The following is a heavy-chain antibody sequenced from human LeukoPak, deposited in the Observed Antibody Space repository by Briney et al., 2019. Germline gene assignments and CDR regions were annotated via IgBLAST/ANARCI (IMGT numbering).Heavy chain of an antibody. Sequence: SETLSLTCTVSGGSFSSYAWSWIRQPPGKRLEWIGYIYYSGSTSYNPSLKSRVTISVDTSKNQFSLKLSSVTAADTAVYYCARPLTGTTVVFDYWGQGILVTVSS. D-gene: IGHD1-7*01. CDR3: ARPLTGTTVVFDY. V-gene: IGHV4-59*01. CDR1: GGSFSSYA. CDR2: IYYSGST. J-gene: IGHJ4*02.